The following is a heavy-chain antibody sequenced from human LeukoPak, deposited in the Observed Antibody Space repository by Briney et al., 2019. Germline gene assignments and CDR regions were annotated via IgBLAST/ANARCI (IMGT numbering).Heavy chain of an antibody. CDR2: IRGDT. CDR1: GFTFSSYG. Sequence: GGSLRLSCEASGFTFSSYGMRWIRQAPGKGLEWVSTIRGDTYYADSVKGRFTISRDDSKNIVYLQMNSLIAEDTAVYYCTTSYINAWYGIIYWGQGTLVTVSS. V-gene: IGHV3-23*01. CDR3: TTSYINAWYGIIY. D-gene: IGHD6-19*01. J-gene: IGHJ1*01.